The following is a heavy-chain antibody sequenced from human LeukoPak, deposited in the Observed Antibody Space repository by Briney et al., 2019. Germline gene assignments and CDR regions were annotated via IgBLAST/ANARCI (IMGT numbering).Heavy chain of an antibody. V-gene: IGHV3-9*01. Sequence: PGGSLRLSCAASGFTFDDYAMHWVRQAPGKGLEWVSGISWNSGSIGYADSVKGRFTISRDNAKNSLYLQMNSLRAEDTALYYCARDYYDSSAISPLGYWGQGTLVTVSS. CDR3: ARDYYDSSAISPLGY. J-gene: IGHJ4*02. CDR2: ISWNSGSI. CDR1: GFTFDDYA. D-gene: IGHD3-22*01.